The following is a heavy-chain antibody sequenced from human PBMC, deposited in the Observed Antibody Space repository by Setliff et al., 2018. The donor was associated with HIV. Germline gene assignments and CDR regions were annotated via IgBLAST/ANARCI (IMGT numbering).Heavy chain of an antibody. CDR2: IYTSGSA. V-gene: IGHV4-61*02. Sequence: PSETLSLTCTVSGGSISSGSYYWSWIRQPAGGGLEWIGRIYTSGSADYNPSLKSRVTISVDTSKNQFSLKLSSVTAADTAVYYCARVYYDILTGYGYFDDWGQGTLVTVSS. CDR3: ARVYYDILTGYGYFDD. D-gene: IGHD3-9*01. J-gene: IGHJ4*02. CDR1: GGSISSGSYY.